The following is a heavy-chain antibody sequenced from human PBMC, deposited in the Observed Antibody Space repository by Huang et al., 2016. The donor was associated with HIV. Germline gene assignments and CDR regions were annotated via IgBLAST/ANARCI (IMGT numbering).Heavy chain of an antibody. Sequence: QVHLVESGGGVVQPGGSLRLSCAASGFKLSGFGMHWVRQAPGKGLEWVAVISYDGRSQCYTDSVKGRCTISRDNSDNTLSLQMKGLRPDDTAVYYCAKESRWFSDFDHWGQGVLVSVSS. CDR1: GFKLSGFG. CDR2: ISYDGRSQ. J-gene: IGHJ4*02. V-gene: IGHV3-30*18. D-gene: IGHD2-15*01. CDR3: AKESRWFSDFDH.